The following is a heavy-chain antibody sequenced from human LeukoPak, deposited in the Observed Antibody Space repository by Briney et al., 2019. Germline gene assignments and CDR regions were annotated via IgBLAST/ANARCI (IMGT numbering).Heavy chain of an antibody. J-gene: IGHJ4*02. CDR1: GFTFSSYS. CDR3: AGDLPADYCSSTSCLFDY. Sequence: GGSLRLSCAASGFTFSSYSMNWVRQAPGKGLEWVSSISSSSSYIYYADSVKGRFTISRDNAKNSLYLQMNSLRAEDTAVYYCAGDLPADYCSSTSCLFDYWGQGTLVTVSS. D-gene: IGHD2-2*01. V-gene: IGHV3-21*01. CDR2: ISSSSSYI.